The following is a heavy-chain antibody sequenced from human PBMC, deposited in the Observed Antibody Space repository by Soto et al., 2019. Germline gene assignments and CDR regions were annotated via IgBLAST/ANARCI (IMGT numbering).Heavy chain of an antibody. Sequence: EVQLLESGGGLVQPGESLRLSCAASGLIFTNYAMSWVRQAPGKGLDWVSTISTGGGNTYYADSVKGRFTISRDNSKNTLYLQMNSLRAEYTAIHYCTIMAAAQDCWGQGTLVIVSS. V-gene: IGHV3-23*01. D-gene: IGHD6-13*01. CDR2: ISTGGGNT. CDR1: GLIFTNYA. J-gene: IGHJ4*02. CDR3: TIMAAAQDC.